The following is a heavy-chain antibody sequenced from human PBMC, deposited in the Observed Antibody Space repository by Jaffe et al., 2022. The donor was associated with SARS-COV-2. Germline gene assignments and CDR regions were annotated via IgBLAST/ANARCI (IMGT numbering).Heavy chain of an antibody. CDR2: ISSSSSYI. D-gene: IGHD2-2*01. J-gene: IGHJ4*02. CDR1: GFTFSSYS. CDR3: ARAGVGRYCSSTSCYLDY. V-gene: IGHV3-21*01. Sequence: EVQLVESGGGLVKPGGSLRLSCAASGFTFSSYSMNWVRQAPGKGLEWVSSISSSSSYIYYADSVKGRFTISRDNAKNSLYLQMNSLRAEDTAVYYCARAGVGRYCSSTSCYLDYWGQGTLVTVSS.